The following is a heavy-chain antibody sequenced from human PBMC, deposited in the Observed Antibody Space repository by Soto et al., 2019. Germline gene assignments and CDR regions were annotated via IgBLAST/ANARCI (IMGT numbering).Heavy chain of an antibody. D-gene: IGHD3-16*02. CDR1: GFTFSSYW. J-gene: IGHJ5*02. CDR3: ARDYDSYDYIWGSYRGGNNWFDP. CDR2: IKQDGSEK. V-gene: IGHV3-7*01. Sequence: GSLRRSCAASGFTFSSYWMSWVRQAPGKGMEWVANIKQDGSEKYYVDSVKGRFTISRDNAKNSLYLQMNSLRAEDTAVYYCARDYDSYDYIWGSYRGGNNWFDPWGQGTLVTVSS.